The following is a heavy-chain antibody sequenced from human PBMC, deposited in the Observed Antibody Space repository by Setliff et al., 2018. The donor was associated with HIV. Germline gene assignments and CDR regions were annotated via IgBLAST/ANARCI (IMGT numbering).Heavy chain of an antibody. CDR2: IYYSGST. Sequence: SETLSLTCTVSGDSIGSSSYYWDWIRQPPGKGLEWIGNIYYSGSTYYNPSLKTRVTISVDGSKNQFSLKLKSVTAADTAVYYCARCHPPYGFWEEDYWGQGTLVTVSS. V-gene: IGHV4-39*01. CDR1: GDSIGSSSYY. D-gene: IGHD3-10*01. J-gene: IGHJ4*02. CDR3: ARCHPPYGFWEEDY.